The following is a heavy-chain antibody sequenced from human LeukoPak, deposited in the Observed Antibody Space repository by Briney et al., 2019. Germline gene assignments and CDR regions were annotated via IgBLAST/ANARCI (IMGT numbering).Heavy chain of an antibody. CDR2: INWNGGST. D-gene: IGHD3-10*01. J-gene: IGHJ4*02. CDR3: ARVSDWFGELYPDY. Sequence: GGSLRLSCAGSGFTFSSYSMNWVRQAPGKGLEWVSGINWNGGSTGYADSVKGRFTISRDNAKNSLYLQMNSLRAEDTALYYCARVSDWFGELYPDYWGQGTLVTVSS. CDR1: GFTFSSYS. V-gene: IGHV3-20*04.